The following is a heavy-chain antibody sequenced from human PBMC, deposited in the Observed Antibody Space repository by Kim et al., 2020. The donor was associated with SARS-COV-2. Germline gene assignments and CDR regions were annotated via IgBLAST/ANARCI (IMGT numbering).Heavy chain of an antibody. Sequence: GGSLRLSCAASGFTFSNAWMSWVRQAPGKGLEWVGRIKSKTDGGTTDYAAPVKGRFTISRDDSKNTLYLQMNSLKTEDTAVYYCTSSSSWYSLFTAFDIWGQGTMVTVSA. V-gene: IGHV3-15*01. CDR1: GFTFSNAW. CDR3: TSSSSWYSLFTAFDI. J-gene: IGHJ3*02. CDR2: IKSKTDGGTT. D-gene: IGHD6-13*01.